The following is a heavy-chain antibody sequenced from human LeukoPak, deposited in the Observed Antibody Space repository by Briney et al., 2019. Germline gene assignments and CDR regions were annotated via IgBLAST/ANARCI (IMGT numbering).Heavy chain of an antibody. CDR2: INWNGGST. Sequence: GGSLRLSCAASGFTFDDYGMSWVRQAPGKGLEWVSGINWNGGSTGYADSVKGRFTISRDNAKNSLYLQMNSLRAEDTALYYCARGGSGSYYLVRDLDYWGQGTLVTVSS. CDR1: GFTFDDYG. CDR3: ARGGSGSYYLVRDLDY. J-gene: IGHJ4*02. D-gene: IGHD1-26*01. V-gene: IGHV3-20*04.